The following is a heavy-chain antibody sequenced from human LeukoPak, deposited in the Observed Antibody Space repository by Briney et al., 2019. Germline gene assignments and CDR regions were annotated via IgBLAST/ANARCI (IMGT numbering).Heavy chain of an antibody. J-gene: IGHJ4*02. Sequence: ASQTLSLTCTVSGGSISSGDYYWSWIRQPPGKGLEWIGYIYYSGSTNYNPSLKSRVTISVDTSKNQFSLKLSSVTAADTAVYYCASSSGGDEGFDYWGQGTLVTVSS. CDR3: ASSSGGDEGFDY. D-gene: IGHD6-25*01. CDR2: IYYSGST. CDR1: GGSISSGDYY. V-gene: IGHV4-30-4*08.